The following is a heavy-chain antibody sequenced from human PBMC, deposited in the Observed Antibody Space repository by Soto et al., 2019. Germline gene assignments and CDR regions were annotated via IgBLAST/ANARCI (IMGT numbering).Heavy chain of an antibody. CDR2: IGGSVSAT. J-gene: IGHJ6*02. Sequence: PGGYLRLSCAASGFTFSSSAMSWVRQAPGKGLEWVSTIGGSVSATFYADSVKGRFTISRDNSKHTLYLQMSSLRVEDTAVYYCAKDPEGYCSSTRCYTYHGLDVWGQGTPVTVSS. D-gene: IGHD2-2*01. CDR1: GFTFSSSA. V-gene: IGHV3-23*01. CDR3: AKDPEGYCSSTRCYTYHGLDV.